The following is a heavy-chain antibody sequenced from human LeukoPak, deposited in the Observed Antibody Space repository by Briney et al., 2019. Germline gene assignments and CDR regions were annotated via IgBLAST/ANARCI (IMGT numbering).Heavy chain of an antibody. D-gene: IGHD3-3*01. CDR2: ISGSGGST. Sequence: GGSLRLSCAASGFTFSSYAMSWVRQAPGKGLEWVSAISGSGGSTYYADSVKGRFTISRDNSKNTLYLQMNSLRAEDTAVYYCAKGRITIFGTQTNFDYWGQGTLVTVSS. CDR1: GFTFSSYA. V-gene: IGHV3-23*01. CDR3: AKGRITIFGTQTNFDY. J-gene: IGHJ4*02.